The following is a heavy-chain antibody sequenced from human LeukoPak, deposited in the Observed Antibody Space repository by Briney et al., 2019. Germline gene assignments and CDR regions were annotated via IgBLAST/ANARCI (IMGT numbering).Heavy chain of an antibody. J-gene: IGHJ4*02. CDR3: ARQKYYDTSGYAIDY. Sequence: SETLSLTCTVSGGSISSSNYYWGWIRQPPGKGLEWIGSIYYSGTTYYNPSLQSRVTISVDTSKNQFSLNLSSVTAADTAVYYCARQKYYDTSGYAIDYWGQGTLVTVSS. CDR1: GGSISSSNYY. V-gene: IGHV4-39*01. CDR2: IYYSGTT. D-gene: IGHD3-22*01.